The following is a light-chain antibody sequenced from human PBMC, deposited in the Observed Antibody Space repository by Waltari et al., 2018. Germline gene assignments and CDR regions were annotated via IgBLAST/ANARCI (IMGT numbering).Light chain of an antibody. CDR3: MIWPTNTVV. V-gene: IGLV5-37*01. J-gene: IGLJ2*01. CDR2: YYTDSDK. CDR1: SDINVGSYN. Sequence: QPVLTQPPSSSASPGESARLTCPLPSDINVGSYNISWYQQNPGSPHRYLLYYYTDSDKDQGSGVPSRFSGSKDASANTGILLISGLQSEDEADYYCMIWPTNTVVFGGGTKLTVL.